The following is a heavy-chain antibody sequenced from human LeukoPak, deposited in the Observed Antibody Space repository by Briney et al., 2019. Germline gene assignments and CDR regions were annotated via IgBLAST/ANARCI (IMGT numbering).Heavy chain of an antibody. V-gene: IGHV4-39*07. CDR1: GGSNSSSSYY. Sequence: SETLSLTCTVSGGSNSSSSYYWGWIRQPPGKGLEWIGSIYYSGSTYYNPSLKSRVTISVDTSSNQFSLKLSSVTAADTAVYYCARDPSSYGPDYWGQGTLVTVSS. CDR2: IYYSGST. D-gene: IGHD5-18*01. J-gene: IGHJ4*02. CDR3: ARDPSSYGPDY.